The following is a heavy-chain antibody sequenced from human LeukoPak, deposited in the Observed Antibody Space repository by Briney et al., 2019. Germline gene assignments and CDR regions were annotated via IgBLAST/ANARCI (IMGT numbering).Heavy chain of an antibody. CDR1: EYSFTSYW. CDR2: IYPGDSDT. Sequence: GESLKISCKGSEYSFTSYWIGWVRQMPGKGLEWMGIIYPGDSDTRYSPSFQGQVTISADKSISTAYLQWSSLKASDTAMYYCARRCYYDSSGYYFDYWGQGTLVTVSS. J-gene: IGHJ4*02. D-gene: IGHD3-22*01. CDR3: ARRCYYDSSGYYFDY. V-gene: IGHV5-51*01.